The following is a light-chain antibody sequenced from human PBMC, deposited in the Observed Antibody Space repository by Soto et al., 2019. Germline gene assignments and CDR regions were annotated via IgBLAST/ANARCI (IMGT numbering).Light chain of an antibody. CDR2: EVS. J-gene: IGLJ3*02. Sequence: QSALTQPASVSGSPGQSITISCTGTSTDIGSYNYLSWYQHHPGKTPRLIVFEVSHRPSGISDRFSASKSANTASLTISGLLAEDEARYYCSSYTTSNTGVFGGGTKLTVL. CDR3: SSYTTSNTGV. V-gene: IGLV2-14*01. CDR1: STDIGSYNY.